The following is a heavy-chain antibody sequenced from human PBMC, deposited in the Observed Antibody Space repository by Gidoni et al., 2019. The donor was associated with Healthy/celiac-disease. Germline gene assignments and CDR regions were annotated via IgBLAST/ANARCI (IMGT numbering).Heavy chain of an antibody. V-gene: IGHV1-69*08. CDR3: ARDPGVVGGDVHYFDY. CDR1: GGTFSSYT. D-gene: IGHD2-21*01. CDR2: IIPILGIA. Sequence: QVQLVQSGAEVKKPGSSVKVSCKASGGTFSSYTISWVRQAPGQGLEWMGRIIPILGIANYAQKFQGRVTITADKSTSTAYMELSSLRSEDTAVYYCARDPGVVGGDVHYFDYWGQGTLVTVSS. J-gene: IGHJ4*02.